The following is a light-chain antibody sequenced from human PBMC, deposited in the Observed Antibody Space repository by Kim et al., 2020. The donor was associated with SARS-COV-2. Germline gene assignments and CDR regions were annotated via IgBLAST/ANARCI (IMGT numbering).Light chain of an antibody. Sequence: GQSSTNAGTGTSVDVGGYIHVSWYHQHPGKAPKLIIYDVNKRPSGASDRFSGSKSANTASLTISGLQAEDEAEYYCASFTSSTTWVFGGGTQLTVL. V-gene: IGLV2-14*04. CDR3: ASFTSSTTWV. CDR1: SVDVGGYIH. CDR2: DVN. J-gene: IGLJ3*02.